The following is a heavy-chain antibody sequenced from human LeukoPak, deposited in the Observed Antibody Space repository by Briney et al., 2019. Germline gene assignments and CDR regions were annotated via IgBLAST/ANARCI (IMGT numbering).Heavy chain of an antibody. Sequence: ASVKVSCKASGYTFTSYYMHWVRQAPGQGLEWMGIINPSVGSTSYAQKFQGRVTITSDTSTSTVYMALSSLRSEDTAVYYCARSPLSIAARPPFDYWGQGTLVTVSS. D-gene: IGHD6-6*01. CDR3: ARSPLSIAARPPFDY. J-gene: IGHJ4*02. CDR1: GYTFTSYY. V-gene: IGHV1-46*01. CDR2: INPSVGST.